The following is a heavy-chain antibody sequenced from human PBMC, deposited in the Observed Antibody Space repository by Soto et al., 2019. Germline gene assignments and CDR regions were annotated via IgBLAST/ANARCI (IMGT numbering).Heavy chain of an antibody. V-gene: IGHV3-15*07. CDR2: IRSKTAGGTT. CDR1: GVTSNNPW. CDR3: TTDLVNNWNDFDF. D-gene: IGHD1-20*01. J-gene: IGHJ4*02. Sequence: VSGVTSNNPWINRIIKTQGKGLEWVGRIRSKTAGGTTDYAAHVKGRFTISRDDSKNTLYLQMDSLKTEDTAVYYCTTDLVNNWNDFDFRGLGTLXTVSS.